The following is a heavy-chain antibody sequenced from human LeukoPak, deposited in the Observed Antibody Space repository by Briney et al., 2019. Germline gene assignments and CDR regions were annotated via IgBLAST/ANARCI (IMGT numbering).Heavy chain of an antibody. D-gene: IGHD5-18*01. CDR1: GGTFSSYA. Sequence: SVKVSCKASGGTFSSYAISWVRQAPGQGLEWMGGIIPIFGTANYAQKLQGRVTMTTDTSTSTAYMELRSLRSDDTAVYYCARDRDTAMVTHFDYWGQGTLVTVSS. CDR2: IIPIFGTA. CDR3: ARDRDTAMVTHFDY. V-gene: IGHV1-69*05. J-gene: IGHJ4*02.